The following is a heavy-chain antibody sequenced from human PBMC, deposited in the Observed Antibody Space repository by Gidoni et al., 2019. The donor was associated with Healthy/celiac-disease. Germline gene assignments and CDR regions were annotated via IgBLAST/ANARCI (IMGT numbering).Heavy chain of an antibody. CDR3: ARKVTYYYDSSGSFDY. J-gene: IGHJ4*02. V-gene: IGHV2-26*01. CDR2: MFSNDEK. CDR1: GFSLSNARMG. Sequence: QVTLKESGPVLVKPPETLTLTCTVSGFSLSNARMGVSWIRQPPGKALEWLAHMFSNDEKSYSTSLKSRLTISKDTSKSQVVLTMTNMDPVDTATYYCARKVTYYYDSSGSFDYWGQGTLVTVSS. D-gene: IGHD3-22*01.